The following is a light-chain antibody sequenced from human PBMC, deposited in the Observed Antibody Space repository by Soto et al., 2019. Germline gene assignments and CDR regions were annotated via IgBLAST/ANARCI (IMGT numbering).Light chain of an antibody. CDR2: HDS. V-gene: IGLV3-21*02. CDR3: QVWDSATEHLL. CDR1: NIGSRS. Sequence: SYELTQSPSVSVAPGQTASISCGGNNIGSRSVHWYQQKPGQAPLLVLYHDSARPSGIPERFSGSNFGNTATLTVSRVEVGDEADYYCQVWDSATEHLLFGGGTKLTVL. J-gene: IGLJ2*01.